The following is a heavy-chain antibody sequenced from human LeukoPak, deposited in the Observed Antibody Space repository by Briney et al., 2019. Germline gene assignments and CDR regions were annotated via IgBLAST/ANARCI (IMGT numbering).Heavy chain of an antibody. Sequence: GGPLTLLCAASGLNFSAFWMLGPRDTRERAVEFVANINRDSSITNYVDSVKGRFTISRDNSKKSLFLELNSLRADDTAVFYCARDPGSSAFYLWGQGSLVTVST. CDR1: GLNFSAFW. D-gene: IGHD1-14*01. CDR2: INRDSSIT. J-gene: IGHJ5*02. V-gene: IGHV3-7*01. CDR3: ARDPGSSAFYL.